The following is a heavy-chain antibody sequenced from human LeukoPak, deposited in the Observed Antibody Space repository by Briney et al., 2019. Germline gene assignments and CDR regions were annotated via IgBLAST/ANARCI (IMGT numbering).Heavy chain of an antibody. V-gene: IGHV3-23*01. J-gene: IGHJ4*02. D-gene: IGHD5-12*01. CDR2: VSGSGGYT. CDR3: AKGESGYSTFDY. CDR1: GFTFSSYA. Sequence: GGSLRLSCAASGFTFSSYAMNWVRQTPGKGLEWVSAVSGSGGYTYYAGSVKGRFTISRDNSKNTLYLQMNSLRAEDTAVYYCAKGESGYSTFDYWGQGTLVTVSS.